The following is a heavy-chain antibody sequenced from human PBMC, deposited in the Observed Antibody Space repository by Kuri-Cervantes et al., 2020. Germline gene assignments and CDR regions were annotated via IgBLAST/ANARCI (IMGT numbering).Heavy chain of an antibody. Sequence: GGSLRLSCAASGFTFSDYYMSWIRQAPGKGLEWVSYISSSGSTIYYADSVKGRFTISRDNAKNSLYLQMNSLRAEDTAVYYCARAWPGYGWLQNCPDYWGQGTLVTVSS. J-gene: IGHJ4*02. D-gene: IGHD5-24*01. CDR2: ISSSGSTI. CDR3: ARAWPGYGWLQNCPDY. V-gene: IGHV3-11*04. CDR1: GFTFSDYY.